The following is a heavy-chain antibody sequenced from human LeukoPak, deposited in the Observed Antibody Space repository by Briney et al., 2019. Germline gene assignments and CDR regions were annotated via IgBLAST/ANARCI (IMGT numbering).Heavy chain of an antibody. CDR1: GGSISSGGYY. V-gene: IGHV4-31*03. Sequence: PSETPSLTCTVSGGSISSGGYYWSWIRQHPGKGLEWIGYIYYSGSTYYNPSLKSRVTISVDTSKNQFSLKLSSVTAADTAVYYCARENFSNYYDSSGYYPWGQGTLVTVSS. CDR2: IYYSGST. CDR3: ARENFSNYYDSSGYYP. D-gene: IGHD3-22*01. J-gene: IGHJ5*02.